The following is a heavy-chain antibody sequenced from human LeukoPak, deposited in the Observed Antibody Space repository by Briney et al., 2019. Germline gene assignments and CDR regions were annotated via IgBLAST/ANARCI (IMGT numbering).Heavy chain of an antibody. J-gene: IGHJ4*02. Sequence: GGSLRLSCAASGFTFSSYSMNWVRQAPGKGLEWVSAISGSGGSTYYADSVKGRFTISRDNSKNTLYLQMNSLRAEDKAVYYCAPTTVTRLDYFDYWGQGTLVTVSS. CDR3: APTTVTRLDYFDY. D-gene: IGHD4-17*01. CDR1: GFTFSSYS. V-gene: IGHV3-23*01. CDR2: ISGSGGST.